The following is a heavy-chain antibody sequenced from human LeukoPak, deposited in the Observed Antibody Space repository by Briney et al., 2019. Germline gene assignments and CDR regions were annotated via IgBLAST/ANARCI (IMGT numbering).Heavy chain of an antibody. Sequence: SETLYGTCTASGCTISSYDWRWIRQPPGKGLEWIGYIYYSGSTNYNPSLKSRVTISVDTSKNQFSLQLSSVYVADTGVNYCARGQDIWFGDKGLEDCGQGTLVTVSS. CDR2: IYYSGST. V-gene: IGHV4-59*08. J-gene: IGHJ4*02. CDR1: GCTISSYD. D-gene: IGHD3-10*01. CDR3: ARGQDIWFGDKGLED.